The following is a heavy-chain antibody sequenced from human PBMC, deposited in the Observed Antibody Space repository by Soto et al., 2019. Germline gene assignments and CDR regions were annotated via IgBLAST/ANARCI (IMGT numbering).Heavy chain of an antibody. CDR3: ARELPPRGDFWSDRWPYYYYGMDV. CDR1: GFTFSSYS. J-gene: IGHJ6*02. Sequence: GGSLRLSCAASGFTFSSYSMNWVRQAPGKGLEWVSSISSSSSYIYYADSVKGRFTISRDNAKNSLYLQMNSLRAEDTAVYYCARELPPRGDFWSDRWPYYYYGMDVWGQGTTVTVSS. V-gene: IGHV3-21*01. D-gene: IGHD3-3*01. CDR2: ISSSSSYI.